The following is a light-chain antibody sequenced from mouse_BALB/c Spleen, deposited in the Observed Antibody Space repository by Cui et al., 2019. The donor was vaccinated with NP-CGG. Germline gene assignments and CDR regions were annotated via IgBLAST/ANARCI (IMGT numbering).Light chain of an antibody. J-gene: IGLJ1*01. CDR2: GTN. V-gene: IGLV1*01. CDR3: ALWYSNHWV. CDR1: TGAITTSNY. Sequence: QAVVTHESTLTTSPGETVTLTCRSNTGAITTSNYANWVQEKPDHLFTGLIGGTNNRAPGVPARFSGSLIGDKAALTITGAQTEDEAIYFCALWYSNHWVFGGGTQLTVL.